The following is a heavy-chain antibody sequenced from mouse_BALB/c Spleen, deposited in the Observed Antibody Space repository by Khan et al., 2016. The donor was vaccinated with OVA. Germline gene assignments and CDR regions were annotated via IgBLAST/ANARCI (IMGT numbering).Heavy chain of an antibody. J-gene: IGHJ3*01. V-gene: IGHV1-77*01. Sequence: QVQLKQSGPELVKPGASVKMSCKVSGYTFTDYVITWVKQRTGQGLEWIGEIYPGSGSTYYNEKFKGKATLTADKSSNTVNTQLSSLTSEDSAVYFCARSYDGAWFAYWGQGTLVTVSA. CDR3: ARSYDGAWFAY. D-gene: IGHD1-1*01. CDR1: GYTFTDYV. CDR2: IYPGSGST.